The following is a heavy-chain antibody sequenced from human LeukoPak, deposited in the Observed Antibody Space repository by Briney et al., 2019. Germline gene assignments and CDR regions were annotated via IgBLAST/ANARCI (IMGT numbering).Heavy chain of an antibody. CDR3: ARDTLYGDYGYFDY. CDR1: GFTVSSNY. D-gene: IGHD4-17*01. V-gene: IGHV3-66*01. CDR2: IYSGGST. Sequence: GGSLRLSCAASGFTVSSNYMSWVRQAPVKGLEWVSVIYSGGSTYYADSVKGRFTISRDNSKNTLYLQMNSLRAEDTAVYYCARDTLYGDYGYFDYWGQGTLVTVSS. J-gene: IGHJ4*02.